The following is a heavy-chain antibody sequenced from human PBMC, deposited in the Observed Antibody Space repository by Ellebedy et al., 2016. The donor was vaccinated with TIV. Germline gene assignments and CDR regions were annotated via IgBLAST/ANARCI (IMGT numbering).Heavy chain of an antibody. CDR2: MTGRNGNT. V-gene: IGHV1-18*04. Sequence: ASVKVFCKTSGYTFTDYTVTWVRQAPGQGLEWMGGMTGRNGNTNYAQKLQGRVTMTADTSTSTAYMELRSLRSDDTAVYYCARGLAVAGTSHYWGQGTLVTVSS. D-gene: IGHD6-19*01. CDR1: GYTFTDYT. J-gene: IGHJ4*02. CDR3: ARGLAVAGTSHY.